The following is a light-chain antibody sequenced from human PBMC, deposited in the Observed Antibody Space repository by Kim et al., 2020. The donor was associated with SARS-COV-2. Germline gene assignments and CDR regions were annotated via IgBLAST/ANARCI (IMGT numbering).Light chain of an antibody. J-gene: IGKJ4*01. V-gene: IGKV3-20*01. Sequence: EIVLTQSPGTLSLSPGERATLSCRASQSVSSNYLAWYQQKPGQAPRLLMYGASSRATGIPDRFSGSGSGTDFTLTISRLEPEDFAVYYCQQYANSPLTFGGVTKVDIK. CDR3: QQYANSPLT. CDR2: GAS. CDR1: QSVSSNY.